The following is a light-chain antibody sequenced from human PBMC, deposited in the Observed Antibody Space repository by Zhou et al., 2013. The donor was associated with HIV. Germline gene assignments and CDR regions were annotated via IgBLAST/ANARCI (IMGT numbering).Light chain of an antibody. V-gene: IGKV1-5*03. J-gene: IGKJ1*01. CDR3: QQYDSYPWT. CDR1: QSITNW. Sequence: DIQLTQSPSTLSAFVGDRVTITCRASQSITNWLAWYQQKPNKAPKVLIYQASTLDSGVPSRFSGSGSGTQFTLTITSLQSDDFATYYCQQYDSYPWTFGQGTKVEI. CDR2: QAS.